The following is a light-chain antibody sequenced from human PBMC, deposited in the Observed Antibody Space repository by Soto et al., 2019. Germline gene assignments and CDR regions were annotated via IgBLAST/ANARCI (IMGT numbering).Light chain of an antibody. CDR3: QQYNNWPWT. CDR1: QSVDGY. V-gene: IGKV3-15*01. J-gene: IGKJ1*01. CDR2: GAS. Sequence: VMTQSPGTQSVSLGESATLSCRASQSVDGYLAWYQQKPGQAPRLLIYGASTRATGVTARFSGSGSGTDFTLTISSLQSEDFAVYYCQQYNNWPWTFGQGTKVDI.